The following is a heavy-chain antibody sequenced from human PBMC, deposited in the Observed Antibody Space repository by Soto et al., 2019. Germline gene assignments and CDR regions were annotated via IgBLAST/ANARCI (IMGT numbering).Heavy chain of an antibody. CDR3: ARDQVQLERKYNWFDP. V-gene: IGHV3-33*01. CDR2: IWYDGSNK. Sequence: GGSHRLSCTASGFPCISYGMHWVRQAPGKGLEWVAVIWYDGSNKYYADSVKGRFTISRDNSKNTLYLQMNSLRAEDTAVYYCARDQVQLERKYNWFDPWGQGTLVTVSS. J-gene: IGHJ5*02. D-gene: IGHD1-1*01. CDR1: GFPCISYG.